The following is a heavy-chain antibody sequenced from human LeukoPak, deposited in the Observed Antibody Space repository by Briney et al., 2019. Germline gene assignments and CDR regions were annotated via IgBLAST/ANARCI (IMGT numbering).Heavy chain of an antibody. CDR1: GGSFSSGSYY. CDR3: ARDRGRLGNPPRYNWFDP. V-gene: IGHV4-61*01. Sequence: AETLSLTCTVSGGSFSSGSYYWSWIRRPPGKGLEWIGYLYYSGSTNYHRSLKSRLPITVDTSKNQFALKLSTVTAAGTAVYYCARDRGRLGNPPRYNWFDPWGQGTLLTVSS. D-gene: IGHD3-10*01. CDR2: LYYSGST. J-gene: IGHJ5*02.